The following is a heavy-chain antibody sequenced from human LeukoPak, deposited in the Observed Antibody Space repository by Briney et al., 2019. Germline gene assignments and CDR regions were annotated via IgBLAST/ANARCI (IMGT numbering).Heavy chain of an antibody. CDR3: TRDPRNLDY. V-gene: IGHV3-11*01. CDR2: ISPSGTDI. J-gene: IGHJ4*02. Sequence: GGSLRLSCAVSGFTFSDTYMTWIRQAPGKGLESLSYISPSGTDISYADSVKGRFTISRDNAKNSLYLQMNSLRVEDTAVYYCTRDPRNLDYWGQGTLVTVTS. D-gene: IGHD1-14*01. CDR1: GFTFSDTY.